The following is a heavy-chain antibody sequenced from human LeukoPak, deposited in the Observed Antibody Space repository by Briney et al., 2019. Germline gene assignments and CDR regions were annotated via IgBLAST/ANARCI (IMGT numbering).Heavy chain of an antibody. CDR3: AKEGEGSGWAWYFDY. Sequence: PGGSLRLSCAASGFTFSSYAMSWVRQAPGKGLEWVSAIIGSGGSTYYADSVKGRFTISRDNSKNTLYLQMNSLRAEDTAVYYCAKEGEGSGWAWYFDYWGQGTLVTVSS. CDR1: GFTFSSYA. V-gene: IGHV3-23*01. J-gene: IGHJ4*02. D-gene: IGHD6-19*01. CDR2: IIGSGGST.